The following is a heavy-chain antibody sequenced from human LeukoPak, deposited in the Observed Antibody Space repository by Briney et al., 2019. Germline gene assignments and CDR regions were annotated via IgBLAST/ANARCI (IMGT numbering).Heavy chain of an antibody. CDR3: ARSSYSYGHKYYFDY. CDR2: IIPIFGTA. D-gene: IGHD5-18*01. J-gene: IGHJ4*02. Sequence: SVKVSCKASGGTFISYAISWVRQAPGQGLEWMGGIIPIFGTANYAQKFQGRVTITADESTSTAYMELSSLRSEDTAVYYCARSSYSYGHKYYFDYWGQGTLVTVSS. CDR1: GGTFISYA. V-gene: IGHV1-69*13.